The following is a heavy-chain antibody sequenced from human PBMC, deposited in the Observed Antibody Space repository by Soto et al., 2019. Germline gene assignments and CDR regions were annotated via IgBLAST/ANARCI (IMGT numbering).Heavy chain of an antibody. CDR1: GGSIRSHY. V-gene: IGHV4-59*08. Sequence: QVQLQESGPGLVKPSETLSLTCTVSGGSIRSHYWSWIRQTPGKELEWIGQSYYSGTTNYNPSLTSRVTISVDTSRRQLSRKPSSVTAADTAVYFCALTMTTLDNWFDPWGQGTLVTVSS. J-gene: IGHJ5*02. CDR2: SYYSGTT. CDR3: ALTMTTLDNWFDP. D-gene: IGHD4-17*01.